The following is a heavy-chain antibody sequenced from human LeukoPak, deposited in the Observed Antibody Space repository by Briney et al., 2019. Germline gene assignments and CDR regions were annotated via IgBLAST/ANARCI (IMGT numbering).Heavy chain of an antibody. V-gene: IGHV3-30*04. D-gene: IGHD2-2*02. CDR1: GFTFSSYA. J-gene: IGHJ3*02. CDR2: ISYDGSNK. Sequence: GGSLRLSCEASGFTFSSYAMHWVRQAPGKGLEWVAVISYDGSNKYYADSVKGRFTISRDNSKNTLYLQMNSLRAEDTAVYYCARDQADIVVVPAAIGGNAFDIWGQGTMVTVSS. CDR3: ARDQADIVVVPAAIGGNAFDI.